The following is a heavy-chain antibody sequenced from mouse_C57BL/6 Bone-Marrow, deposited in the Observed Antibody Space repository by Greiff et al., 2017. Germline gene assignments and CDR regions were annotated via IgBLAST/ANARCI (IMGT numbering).Heavy chain of an antibody. CDR2: IYPRSGNT. J-gene: IGHJ2*01. Sequence: QVHVKQSGAELARPGASVKLSCKASGYTFTSYGISWVKQRTGQGLEWIGEIYPRSGNTYYNEKFKGKATLTADKSSSTAYMELRSLTSEDSAVYFCARGGPYFDYWGQGTTLTVSS. CDR1: GYTFTSYG. CDR3: ARGGPYFDY. V-gene: IGHV1-81*01.